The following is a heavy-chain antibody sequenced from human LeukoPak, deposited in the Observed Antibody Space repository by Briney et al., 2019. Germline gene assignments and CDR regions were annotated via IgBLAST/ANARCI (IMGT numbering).Heavy chain of an antibody. CDR3: ARDPYYYDSSGHSYYYYYGMDV. J-gene: IGHJ6*02. V-gene: IGHV3-7*01. Sequence: PGGSLRLSCAASGFTFSSYLMSWVRQAPGKGLEWVANIKQDGSEKYYVDSVKSRFTIPRDNAKNSLYLQMNSLRAEDTAVYYCARDPYYYDSSGHSYYYYYGMDVWGQGTTVTVSS. CDR2: IKQDGSEK. CDR1: GFTFSSYL. D-gene: IGHD3-22*01.